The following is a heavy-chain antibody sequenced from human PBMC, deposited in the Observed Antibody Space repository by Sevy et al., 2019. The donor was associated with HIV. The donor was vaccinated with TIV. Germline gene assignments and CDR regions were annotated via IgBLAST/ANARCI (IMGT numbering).Heavy chain of an antibody. J-gene: IGHJ4*02. CDR1: GYTFTGQY. V-gene: IGHV1-2*02. Sequence: ASVKVSCKASGYTFTGQYIHWVRQAPGQGLEWMGWINPNSGDTKYAQEFKGRVTMTRETSISTAYMELSGLKSDDTAVYYCSRDLRLRGYSYGFFDYWGQGTLVTVSS. CDR2: INPNSGDT. CDR3: SRDLRLRGYSYGFFDY. D-gene: IGHD5-18*01.